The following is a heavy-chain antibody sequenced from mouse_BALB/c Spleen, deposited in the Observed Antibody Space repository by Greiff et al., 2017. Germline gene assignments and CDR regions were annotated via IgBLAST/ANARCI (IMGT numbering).Heavy chain of an antibody. V-gene: IGHV5-6-5*01. CDR2: ISSGGST. CDR1: GFTFSSYA. D-gene: IGHD2-1*01. Sequence: EVQLVESGGGLVKPGGSLKLSCAASGFTFSSYAMSWVRQTPEKRLEWVASISSGGSTYYPDSVKGRFTISRDNARNILYLQMSSLRSEDTAMYYCARGYGNYHFDYWGQGTTLTVSS. CDR3: ARGYGNYHFDY. J-gene: IGHJ2*01.